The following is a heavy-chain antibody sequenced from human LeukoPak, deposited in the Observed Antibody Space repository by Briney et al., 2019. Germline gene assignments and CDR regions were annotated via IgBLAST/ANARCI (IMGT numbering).Heavy chain of an antibody. Sequence: GGSLRLSCAASGFTFDDYGMSWVRQAPGKGLEWVSGINWNGGSTGYADSVKGRFTISRGNAKNSLYLQMNSLRAEDTALYYCARSGGIAVADYYFDYWGQGTLVTVSS. CDR2: INWNGGST. V-gene: IGHV3-20*04. CDR1: GFTFDDYG. J-gene: IGHJ4*02. CDR3: ARSGGIAVADYYFDY. D-gene: IGHD6-19*01.